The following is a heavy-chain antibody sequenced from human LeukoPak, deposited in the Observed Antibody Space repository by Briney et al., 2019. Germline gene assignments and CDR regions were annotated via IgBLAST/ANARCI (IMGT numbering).Heavy chain of an antibody. CDR2: IYYNGDT. V-gene: IGHV4-39*01. CDR1: GASISSSSYY. D-gene: IGHD5-18*01. Sequence: SETLSLTCTVSGASISSSSYYWGWIRQPPGKGLEWIGSIYYNGDTYYNSSLKSRLTISVDTSKNQFTLKLSSVTAADTAPYYCARLRGYTYGNPGYWGQGSLVTVSS. CDR3: ARLRGYTYGNPGY. J-gene: IGHJ4*02.